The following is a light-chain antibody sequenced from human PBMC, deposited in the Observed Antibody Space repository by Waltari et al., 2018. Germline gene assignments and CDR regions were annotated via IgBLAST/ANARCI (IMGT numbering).Light chain of an antibody. J-gene: IGKJ5*01. Sequence: DIQMTQSPSSLSASVGDSVPITCQASQDIRNYLNWYQQKPGKAPKLLIYDASNLQTGVPSRFSGSGSGTDFTFTISRLQPEDFATYYCQHYDNLPPTFGQGTRLDIK. CDR2: DAS. CDR1: QDIRNY. V-gene: IGKV1-33*01. CDR3: QHYDNLPPT.